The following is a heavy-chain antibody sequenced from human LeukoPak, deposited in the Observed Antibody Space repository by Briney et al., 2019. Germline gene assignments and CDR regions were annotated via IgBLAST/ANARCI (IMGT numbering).Heavy chain of an antibody. CDR1: GYTFTGYY. J-gene: IGHJ4*02. CDR2: INPNSGGT. Sequence: EASVKVSCKASGYTFTGYYIHWVRQAPGQGLEWMGWINPNSGGTKYAQKFQGRVTMTRDTSISTAYMELSRLKSDDTAVHYCARGGSAGITPCRYWGQGTLVTVSS. CDR3: ARGGSAGITPCRY. V-gene: IGHV1-2*02. D-gene: IGHD3-10*01.